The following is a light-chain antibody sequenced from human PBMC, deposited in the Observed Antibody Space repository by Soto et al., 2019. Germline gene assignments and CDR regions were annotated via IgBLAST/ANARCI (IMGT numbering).Light chain of an antibody. Sequence: QSVLTQPPSASGTPWQGLTISCSGSTSNIGSNYVYWYQQLPGTAPKLLIYRNTQQPSGVPDRFSGSKSGTSASLAISGLRSDDEADYFCATWDDSLNGFYVFGTGTKVTVL. V-gene: IGLV1-47*01. CDR2: RNT. CDR3: ATWDDSLNGFYV. J-gene: IGLJ1*01. CDR1: TSNIGSNY.